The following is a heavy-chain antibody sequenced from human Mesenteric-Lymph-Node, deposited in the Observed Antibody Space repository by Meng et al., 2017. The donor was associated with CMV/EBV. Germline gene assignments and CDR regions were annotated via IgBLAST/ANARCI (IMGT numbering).Heavy chain of an antibody. CDR3: ARHPGGGPMDV. CDR2: IYNTGYT. Sequence: SETLSLTCIVSGDSISTYYWNWIRQPPGKGLEWIGYIYNTGYTNYNPSLKSRVTISVDTSKNHFSLKMTSVTAADTAVYYCARHPGGGPMDVWGQGTTVTVSS. V-gene: IGHV4-59*08. CDR1: GDSISTYY. D-gene: IGHD3-16*01. J-gene: IGHJ6*02.